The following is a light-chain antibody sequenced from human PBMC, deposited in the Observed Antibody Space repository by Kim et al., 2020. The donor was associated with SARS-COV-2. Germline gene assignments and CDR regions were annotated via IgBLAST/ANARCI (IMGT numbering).Light chain of an antibody. Sequence: ALGQTVRITCQGDSLRTYYANWYQQKPGQAPVLVIYGTNNRPSGIPDRFSGSSSGNTGSLTITGAQAEDEADYYGNSRDSSGDHGVFGGGTQLTVL. V-gene: IGLV3-19*01. CDR2: GTN. J-gene: IGLJ3*02. CDR1: SLRTYY. CDR3: NSRDSSGDHGV.